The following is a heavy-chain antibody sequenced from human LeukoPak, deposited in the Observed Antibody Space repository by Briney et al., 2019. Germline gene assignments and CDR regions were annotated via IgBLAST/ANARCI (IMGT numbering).Heavy chain of an antibody. CDR3: ARDAKGSGGSHYYYYGMDV. CDR2: IYYSGST. J-gene: IGHJ6*02. Sequence: SETLSVTCTVSGGSISSYYWSWIRQPPGKGMECIGYIYYSGSTNYNPSLKSRVTISVDTSKNQFSLKLSSVTAADTAVYYCARDAKGSGGSHYYYYGMDVWGQGTTVTVSS. D-gene: IGHD2-15*01. CDR1: GGSISSYY. V-gene: IGHV4-59*01.